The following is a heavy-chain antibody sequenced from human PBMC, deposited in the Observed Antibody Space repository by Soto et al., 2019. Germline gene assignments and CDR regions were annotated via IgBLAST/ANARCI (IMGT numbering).Heavy chain of an antibody. CDR3: ARGRSSSWYVVGYGMDV. Sequence: SETLSLTCTVSGDSISNFYWSWIRQPPGRGLEWIGYIFYTGSTNYNPSLKSRVTISVDTSKNQFSLKLSSVTAADAAVYYCARGRSSSWYVVGYGMDVWGQGTTVTVSS. D-gene: IGHD6-13*01. J-gene: IGHJ6*02. CDR1: GDSISNFY. CDR2: IFYTGST. V-gene: IGHV4-59*01.